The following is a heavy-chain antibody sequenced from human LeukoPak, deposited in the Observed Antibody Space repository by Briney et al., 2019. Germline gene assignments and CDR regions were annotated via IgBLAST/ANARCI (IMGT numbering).Heavy chain of an antibody. Sequence: GASVKVSCKASGYIFTGYYMHWVRQAPGQGLEWMGWINPNSGDTNYAQKFQGRVTMTRDMATSTVYMELSSLRSEDTAVYYCARDLRPIYQQMVRGPGAFDIWGQGTMVTVSS. CDR1: GYIFTGYY. CDR3: ARDLRPIYQQMVRGPGAFDI. V-gene: IGHV1-2*02. J-gene: IGHJ3*02. CDR2: INPNSGDT. D-gene: IGHD3-10*01.